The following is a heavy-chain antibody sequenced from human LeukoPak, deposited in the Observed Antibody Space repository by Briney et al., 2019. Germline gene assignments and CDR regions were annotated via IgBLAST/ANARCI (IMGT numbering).Heavy chain of an antibody. CDR1: GFTFSSYW. CDR3: ARDPPYYYDSSGYSNYFNY. J-gene: IGHJ4*02. Sequence: GGSLRLSCAASGFTFSSYWMHWVRQAPGKGLVWVSRINSDGSSTSYADSVKGRFTISRDNAKNTLYLQMNSLRAEDTAVYYCARDPPYYYDSSGYSNYFNYWGQGTLVTVSS. CDR2: INSDGSST. D-gene: IGHD3-22*01. V-gene: IGHV3-74*01.